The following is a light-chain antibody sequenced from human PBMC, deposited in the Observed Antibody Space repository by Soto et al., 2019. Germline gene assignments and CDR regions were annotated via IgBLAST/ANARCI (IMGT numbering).Light chain of an antibody. J-gene: IGKJ2*01. CDR3: QQYVTSPLMYT. Sequence: EIVLTQSPGTLSLSPGERATLSCKTSQTVNSAYLAWYQHKPGQAPRLLIYGVSSRATGIPDRFSGSGSGTDFTLTISRLEPEDFAVYYCQQYVTSPLMYTFGQGTKLEIK. CDR1: QTVNSAY. CDR2: GVS. V-gene: IGKV3-20*01.